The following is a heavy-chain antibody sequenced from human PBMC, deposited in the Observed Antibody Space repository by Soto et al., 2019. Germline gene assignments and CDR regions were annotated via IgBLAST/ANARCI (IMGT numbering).Heavy chain of an antibody. CDR1: GFTFSDYG. J-gene: IGHJ4*02. V-gene: IGHV1-18*01. Sequence: QIQLVQSGAEVKKPGASVKVSCKASGFTFSDYGFSWVRQAPGRGLEWMGWSSAFNGETNYTQKSEGRVAMTTDAATTTAYMELRSLTVDDTAVYYCVRDQQWLRPVPLDFDYCGQGTVVTVSS. CDR3: VRDQQWLRPVPLDFDY. D-gene: IGHD6-19*01. CDR2: SSAFNGET.